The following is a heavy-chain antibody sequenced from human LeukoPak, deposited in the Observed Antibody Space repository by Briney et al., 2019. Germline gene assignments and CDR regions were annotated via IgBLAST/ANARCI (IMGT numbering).Heavy chain of an antibody. J-gene: IGHJ5*02. Sequence: GESLKISCKGSGYSINNYWIAWVRQMPGKGLEWMGIIYPADSDIRYSPSFQGQVTISADKSISTAYLQWNSLKASDTAMYYRAGQEYCSGASCYTWFDPWGQGTLVTVSS. CDR2: IYPADSDI. CDR1: GYSINNYW. CDR3: AGQEYCSGASCYTWFDP. V-gene: IGHV5-51*01. D-gene: IGHD2-15*01.